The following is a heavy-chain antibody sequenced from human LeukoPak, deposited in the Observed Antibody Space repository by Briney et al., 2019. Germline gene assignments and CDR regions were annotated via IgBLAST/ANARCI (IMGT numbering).Heavy chain of an antibody. J-gene: IGHJ1*01. V-gene: IGHV3-21*01. D-gene: IGHD3-22*01. CDR1: GFTFGSYN. CDR2: ISTSRSYI. Sequence: PGGSLRLSCAASGFTFGSYNMNWVRQAPGKGLEWVSSISTSRSYIYYADSVKGRFTISRDNAKKSLYLQMNSLRAGDTAVYYCARDGGDYYDSSGYPFHHWGQGTLVTVSS. CDR3: ARDGGDYYDSSGYPFHH.